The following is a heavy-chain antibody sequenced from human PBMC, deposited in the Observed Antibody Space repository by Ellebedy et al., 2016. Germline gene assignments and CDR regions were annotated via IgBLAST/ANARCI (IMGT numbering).Heavy chain of an antibody. D-gene: IGHD1-26*01. V-gene: IGHV4-61*01. Sequence: SETLSLXXTVSGGSVSSGSYYWSWIRQPPGKGLEWIGYIYYSGSTNYNPSLKSRVTISVDTSKNQFSLKLSSVTAADTAVYYCARDLVGATTPLEFDYWGQGTLVTVSS. CDR1: GGSVSSGSYY. CDR3: ARDLVGATTPLEFDY. CDR2: IYYSGST. J-gene: IGHJ4*02.